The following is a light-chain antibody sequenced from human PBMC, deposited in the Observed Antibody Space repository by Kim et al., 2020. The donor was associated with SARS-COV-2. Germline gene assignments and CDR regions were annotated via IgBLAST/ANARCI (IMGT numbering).Light chain of an antibody. V-gene: IGLV3-19*01. CDR1: SLRSYY. J-gene: IGLJ3*02. CDR3: NSRDSSGNRWV. CDR2: GKN. Sequence: SSELTQDPAVSVALGQTVRITCQGDSLRSYYASWYQQKPGQATVLVIYGKNNRPSGIPDRFSGSSSGNTASLTITGAQAEDEADYYCNSRDSSGNRWVFG.